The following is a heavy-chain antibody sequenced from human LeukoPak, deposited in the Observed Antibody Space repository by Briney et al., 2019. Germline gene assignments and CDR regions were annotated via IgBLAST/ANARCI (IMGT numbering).Heavy chain of an antibody. CDR3: ARLQYCSSTSCYYPFDP. V-gene: IGHV4-34*01. Sequence: PSETLSLTCAVCGGSFSGYYWSWIRQPPGKGLEWIGEINHSGSTNYNPSLKSRVTISVDTSKNQFSLKMASVTAADTAVYYCARLQYCSSTSCYYPFDPWGRGTLVTVSS. J-gene: IGHJ5*02. D-gene: IGHD2-2*01. CDR1: GGSFSGYY. CDR2: INHSGST.